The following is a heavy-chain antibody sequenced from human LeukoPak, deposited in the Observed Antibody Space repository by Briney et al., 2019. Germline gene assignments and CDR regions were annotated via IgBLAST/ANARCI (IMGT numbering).Heavy chain of an antibody. Sequence: GASVKVSCKASGYTFTGYYMHWVRQAPGQGLEWMGWINPNSGGTNYAQKFQGRVTMTRDTSISTAYMELSRLRSDDTAVYYCARASVPLSPYSSLDYWGQGTLVTVSS. D-gene: IGHD2-21*01. CDR1: GYTFTGYY. CDR2: INPNSGGT. CDR3: ARASVPLSPYSSLDY. J-gene: IGHJ4*02. V-gene: IGHV1-2*02.